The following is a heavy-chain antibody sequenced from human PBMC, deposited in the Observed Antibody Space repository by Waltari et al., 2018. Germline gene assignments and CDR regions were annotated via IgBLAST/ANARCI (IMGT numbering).Heavy chain of an antibody. CDR1: GFTFSSYA. V-gene: IGHV3-23*01. Sequence: EVQLLESGGGLVQPGGSLRLSCAASGFTFSSYAMSWVRQAPGKGLEWVSAISGSGGSTYYADSVKGRFTISRDNSKTTLYLQMNSLRAEDTAVYYCAKFYRTIFGVDDAFDIWGQGTMVTVSS. CDR3: AKFYRTIFGVDDAFDI. J-gene: IGHJ3*02. D-gene: IGHD3-3*01. CDR2: ISGSGGST.